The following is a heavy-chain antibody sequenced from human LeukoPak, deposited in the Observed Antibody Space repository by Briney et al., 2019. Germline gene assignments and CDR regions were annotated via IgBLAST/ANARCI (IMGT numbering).Heavy chain of an antibody. Sequence: SETLSLTCTVSGGSISSYYWSWIRQPPGKGLEWIGYIYYSGSTNYNPSLKSRVTISVDTSKNQFSLKLSSVTAADTAVYYCARESIKQWLIWGQGTLVTVSS. CDR3: ARESIKQWLI. V-gene: IGHV4-59*01. CDR1: GGSISSYY. J-gene: IGHJ1*01. CDR2: IYYSGST. D-gene: IGHD6-19*01.